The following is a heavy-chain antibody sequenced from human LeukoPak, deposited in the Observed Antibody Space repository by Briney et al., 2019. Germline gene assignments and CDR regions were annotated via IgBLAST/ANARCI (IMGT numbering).Heavy chain of an antibody. V-gene: IGHV3-30*04. D-gene: IGHD6-19*01. Sequence: GRSLRLSCEASGFTFNSYSMHWVRQAPGKGLEWVAVVSFDGNSKYYADSVKGRFTISRDNSKLYLQMNNRRAEDTAVYHRARDRHQWMDSTWQYCFDYWGQGILVTVSS. CDR3: ARDRHQWMDSTWQYCFDY. J-gene: IGHJ4*02. CDR1: GFTFNSYS. CDR2: VSFDGNSK.